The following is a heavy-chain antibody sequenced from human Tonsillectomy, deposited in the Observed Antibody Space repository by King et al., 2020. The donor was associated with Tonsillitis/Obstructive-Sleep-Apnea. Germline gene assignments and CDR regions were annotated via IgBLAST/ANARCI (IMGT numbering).Heavy chain of an antibody. Sequence: VQLVESGAEVKKPGASVKVSCKASGYTFSSYGIIWVRQAPGQGLEWMGWISVYKDNTNYAQKFQGRVTMTTDTSTSTAYMELRSLRSDDTALYYCARGPRCCSSTSCYKDYYYYMDVGGKGTTVTVSS. CDR3: ARGPRCCSSTSCYKDYYYYMDV. CDR1: GYTFSSYG. CDR2: ISVYKDNT. V-gene: IGHV1-18*01. D-gene: IGHD2-2*02. J-gene: IGHJ6*03.